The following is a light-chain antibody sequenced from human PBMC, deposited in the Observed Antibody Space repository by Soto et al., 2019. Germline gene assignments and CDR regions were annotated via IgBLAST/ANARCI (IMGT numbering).Light chain of an antibody. Sequence: IQMTQSPSSLSASVGDRVNITCRASQGISTYLNWYQQTPGKAPKLLIHAASSLHRGVPSRFSGGGPGTDFTLIISSLKPEDVATYYCQQSYTMAPNTFGQGTKLEIK. V-gene: IGKV1-39*01. CDR3: QQSYTMAPNT. CDR2: AAS. J-gene: IGKJ2*01. CDR1: QGISTY.